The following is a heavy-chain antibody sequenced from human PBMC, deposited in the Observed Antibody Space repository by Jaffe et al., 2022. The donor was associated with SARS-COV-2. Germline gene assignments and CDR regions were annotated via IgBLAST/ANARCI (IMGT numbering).Heavy chain of an antibody. V-gene: IGHV3-21*01. CDR2: ISSSSSYI. CDR3: AREESDYVWGSYRYMGRWFDP. D-gene: IGHD3-16*02. Sequence: EVQLVESGGGLVKPGGSLRLSCAASGFTFSSYSMNWVRQAPGKGLEWVSSISSSSSYIYYADSVKGRFTISRDNAKNSLYLQMNSLRAEDTAVYYCAREESDYVWGSYRYMGRWFDPWGQGTLVTVSS. J-gene: IGHJ5*02. CDR1: GFTFSSYS.